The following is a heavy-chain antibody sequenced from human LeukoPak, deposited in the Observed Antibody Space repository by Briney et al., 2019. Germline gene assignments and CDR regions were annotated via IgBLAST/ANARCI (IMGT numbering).Heavy chain of an antibody. CDR2: ISGSGGST. V-gene: IGHV3-23*01. CDR1: GFTFSSYA. J-gene: IGHJ4*02. Sequence: GGSLRLSCAASGFTFSSYAMSWVRQAPGKGLEWVSAISGSGGSTYYADSVKGRFTISRDNSKNTLYLQMNSLRAEDTAVYYCAALVVVIGRGIDYWGQGTLVTVSS. D-gene: IGHD2-21*01. CDR3: AALVVVIGRGIDY.